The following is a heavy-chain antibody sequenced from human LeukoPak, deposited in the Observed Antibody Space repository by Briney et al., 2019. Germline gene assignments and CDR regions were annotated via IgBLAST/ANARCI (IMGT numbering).Heavy chain of an antibody. CDR1: GGSFSGYY. CDR3: AGRRVVVVAATVPSLKRYWYFDL. Sequence: SETLSLTCAVYGGSFSGYYWSWIRQPPGKGLEWIGEINHSGSTNYNPSLKSRVTISVDTSKNQFSLKLSSVTAADTAVYYCAGRRVVVVAATVPSLKRYWYFDLWGRGTLVTVSS. D-gene: IGHD2-15*01. CDR2: INHSGST. V-gene: IGHV4-34*01. J-gene: IGHJ2*01.